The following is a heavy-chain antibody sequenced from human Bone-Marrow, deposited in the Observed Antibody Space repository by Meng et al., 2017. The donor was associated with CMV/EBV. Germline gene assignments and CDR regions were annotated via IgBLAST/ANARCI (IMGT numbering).Heavy chain of an antibody. CDR1: GFIFSGFW. CDR2: INQDETEK. CDR3: AKDWNYEDGMDV. D-gene: IGHD1-7*01. Sequence: GGSLRLSCTASGFIFSGFWMSWVRQAPGRGLEWVANINQDETEKYYVDSVKGRFTISRDNSKNTLYLQMNSLRAEDTAVYYCAKDWNYEDGMDVWGQGTTVTVSS. V-gene: IGHV3-7*01. J-gene: IGHJ6*02.